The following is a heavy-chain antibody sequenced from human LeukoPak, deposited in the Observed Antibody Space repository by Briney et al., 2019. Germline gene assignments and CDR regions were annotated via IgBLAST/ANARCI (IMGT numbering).Heavy chain of an antibody. CDR3: ARQPHYYGSGSYSLSDY. Sequence: GESLKISCKGSGYSFTSYWIGWVRQMPGKGLEWMGIIYPGDSDTRYSPSFQGQVTISADKSISTAYLQWSSLKASDTAMYYCARQPHYYGSGSYSLSDYWGQGTLVTVSS. CDR1: GYSFTSYW. D-gene: IGHD3-10*01. V-gene: IGHV5-51*01. J-gene: IGHJ4*02. CDR2: IYPGDSDT.